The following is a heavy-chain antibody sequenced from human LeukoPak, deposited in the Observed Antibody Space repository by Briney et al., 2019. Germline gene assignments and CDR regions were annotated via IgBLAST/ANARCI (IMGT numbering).Heavy chain of an antibody. Sequence: SVKVSCKASGGTFSSYAISWVRQAPGQGLGWMGGIIPIFGTANYAQKFQGRVTITADESTSTAYMELSSLRSEDTAVYYCARGGGSSTAIDAFDIWGQGTMVTVSS. V-gene: IGHV1-69*01. CDR3: ARGGGSSTAIDAFDI. CDR1: GGTFSSYA. CDR2: IIPIFGTA. J-gene: IGHJ3*02. D-gene: IGHD1-26*01.